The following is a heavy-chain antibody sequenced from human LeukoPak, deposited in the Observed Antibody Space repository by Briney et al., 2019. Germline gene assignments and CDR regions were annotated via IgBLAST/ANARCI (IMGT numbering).Heavy chain of an antibody. V-gene: IGHV3-53*01. CDR1: GFSVNDNY. D-gene: IGHD4-17*01. CDR3: ARTNPVYGDYDY. Sequence: SGGSLRLSCAVSGFSVNDNYMSWVRQAPGKGLQWVSVMSPDGRTYYADSVKGRFTISRDLARNTLLLQMHSLRADDTAVHYCARTNPVYGDYDYWGQGTLVTVSS. J-gene: IGHJ4*02. CDR2: MSPDGRT.